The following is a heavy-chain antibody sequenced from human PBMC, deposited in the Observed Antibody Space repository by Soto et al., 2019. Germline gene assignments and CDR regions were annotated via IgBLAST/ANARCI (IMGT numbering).Heavy chain of an antibody. D-gene: IGHD3-10*01. CDR3: ATYKGKNWFDL. V-gene: IGHV3-48*01. CDR1: GFTFSTSA. CDR2: INSGSSTI. Sequence: EVKLVESGGGLVEPGGSLRLSCAASGFTFSTSAMTWVRQAPGKGLEWISYINSGSSTIYTADSVKGRFSISRDNAKSSLYLQLNSLSVEDTAVYYCATYKGKNWFDLWGQGTLVTVSS. J-gene: IGHJ5*02.